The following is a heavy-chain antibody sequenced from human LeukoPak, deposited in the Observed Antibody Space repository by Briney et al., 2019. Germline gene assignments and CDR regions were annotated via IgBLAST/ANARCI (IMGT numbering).Heavy chain of an antibody. J-gene: IGHJ4*02. CDR2: INSDGSST. CDR1: GFTFSSYW. CDR3: ARGSGSSWYFYFDY. Sequence: GGSLRLSCGASGFTFSSYWMHWVRQAPGKGLVWVSRINSDGSSTSYADSVKGRFTISRDNAKNSVYLQMNSLRAEDTALYYCARGSGSSWYFYFDYWGQGTLVTVSS. D-gene: IGHD6-13*01. V-gene: IGHV3-74*01.